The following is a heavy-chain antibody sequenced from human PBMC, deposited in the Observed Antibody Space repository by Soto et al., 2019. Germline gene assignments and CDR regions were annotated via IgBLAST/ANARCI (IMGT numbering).Heavy chain of an antibody. CDR2: ISGSGGST. D-gene: IGHD3-22*01. V-gene: IGHV3-23*01. Sequence: GGSLRLSCAASGFTFSSYAMSWVRQAPGKGLEWVSAISGSGGSTYYADSVKGRFTISRDNSRNTLYLQMNSLRAEDTAVYYCAKVYDSSCYYHFDYWGQGTLVTVSS. J-gene: IGHJ4*02. CDR3: AKVYDSSCYYHFDY. CDR1: GFTFSSYA.